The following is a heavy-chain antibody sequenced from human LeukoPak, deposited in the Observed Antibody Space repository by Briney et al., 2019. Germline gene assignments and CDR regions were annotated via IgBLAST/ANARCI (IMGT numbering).Heavy chain of an antibody. CDR2: IYTSGST. V-gene: IGHV4-61*02. CDR3: ARGGITMVRGGNWFDP. J-gene: IGHJ5*02. D-gene: IGHD3-10*01. CDR1: GGSISSGSYY. Sequence: SESLSLTCTVPGGSISSGSYYWGWIRQPAGKGLEWIARIYTSGSTNNNPSLKSRFPISVDTSKNQFSLKLSSVTAADTAVYYCARGGITMVRGGNWFDPWGQGTLVTVSS.